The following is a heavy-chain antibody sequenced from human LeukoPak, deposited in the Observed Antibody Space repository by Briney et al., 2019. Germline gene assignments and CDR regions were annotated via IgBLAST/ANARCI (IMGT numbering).Heavy chain of an antibody. CDR1: GFSFDDYP. Sequence: GGSLRLFCTASGFSFDDYPMSWVRQAPGKGLEWVGFIRSKAYGGTTECAASVKGRFTISRDDSKSIAYLQMNSLKTEDTAVYYCTRVADWYEADYWGQGTLVTVSS. J-gene: IGHJ4*02. V-gene: IGHV3-49*04. CDR2: IRSKAYGGTT. D-gene: IGHD3-9*01. CDR3: TRVADWYEADY.